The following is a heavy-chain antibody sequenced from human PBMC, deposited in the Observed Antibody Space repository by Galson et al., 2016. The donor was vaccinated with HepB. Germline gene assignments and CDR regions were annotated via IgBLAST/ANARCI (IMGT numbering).Heavy chain of an antibody. CDR2: INAGNGNT. D-gene: IGHD3-16*02. Sequence: SVKVSCKASGYTLTNYAMHWVRQAPGQRLEWMGWINAGNGNTKYSQKFQGRVTITRDTSASTAYMELSSLRSEDTAVYYCARAPMMITFGGVIVRVAPGDYWGQGTLVTVSS. V-gene: IGHV1-3*01. CDR3: ARAPMMITFGGVIVRVAPGDY. CDR1: GYTLTNYA. J-gene: IGHJ4*02.